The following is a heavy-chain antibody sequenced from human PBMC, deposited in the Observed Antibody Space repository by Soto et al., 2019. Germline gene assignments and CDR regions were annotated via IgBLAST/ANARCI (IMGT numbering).Heavy chain of an antibody. J-gene: IGHJ5*02. CDR3: AREVPAAMRFRFDP. V-gene: IGHV4-31*03. Sequence: QSQTLSLTCTVSGGSISSGGYYWSWIRQHPGKGLEWIGYIYYSGSTYYNPSLKSRVTISVDTSKNQFSLKLSSVTAADTAVYYCAREVPAAMRFRFDPWGQGTLVTVSS. CDR1: GGSISSGGYY. CDR2: IYYSGST. D-gene: IGHD2-2*01.